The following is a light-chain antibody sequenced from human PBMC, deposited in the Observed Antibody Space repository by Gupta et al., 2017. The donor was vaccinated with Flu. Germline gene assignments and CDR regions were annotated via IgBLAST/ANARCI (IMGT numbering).Light chain of an antibody. Sequence: DSTTYLHRLHQRPGQSPRRLIPRVSDRHPGVPDRFSVSVPGTDFTLTISRLQAEDVGIYFCMPGALWPWAFAQGT. CDR3: MPGALWPWA. J-gene: IGKJ1*01. CDR1: DSTTY. V-gene: IGKV2-30*01. CDR2: RVS.